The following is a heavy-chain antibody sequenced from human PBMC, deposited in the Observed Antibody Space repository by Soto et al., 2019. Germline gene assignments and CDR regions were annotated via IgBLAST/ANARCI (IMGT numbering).Heavy chain of an antibody. V-gene: IGHV3-72*01. J-gene: IGHJ4*02. CDR2: TRNKASSYTT. CDR1: GFTFSDHY. Sequence: PGGSLRLSCAASGFTFSDHYMDWVRQAPGKGLEWVGRTRNKASSYTTEYAASVKGRFTISRDDSKNSLYLQMNSLKTEDTAVYYCASPDGARAKFDWGQGTLVTVSS. D-gene: IGHD3-10*01. CDR3: ASPDGARAKFD.